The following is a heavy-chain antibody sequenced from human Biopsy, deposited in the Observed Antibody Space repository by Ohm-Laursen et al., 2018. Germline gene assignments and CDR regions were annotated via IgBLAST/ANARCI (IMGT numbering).Heavy chain of an antibody. D-gene: IGHD3-16*01. V-gene: IGHV4-34*01. Sequence: SETLSLTCAVYGGSFSGYYWSWIRQPPGKGLEWIGEINHRGSTNYNPSLKSRVTISGDTSKNQFSLKLRSVTAADTAVYYCARAVDYYDPYYYYGLDVWGQGTTVTVSS. CDR2: INHRGST. CDR3: ARAVDYYDPYYYYGLDV. J-gene: IGHJ6*02. CDR1: GGSFSGYY.